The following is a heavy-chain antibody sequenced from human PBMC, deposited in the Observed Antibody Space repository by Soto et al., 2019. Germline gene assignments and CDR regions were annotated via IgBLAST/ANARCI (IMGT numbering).Heavy chain of an antibody. CDR3: GPSMAGPFDY. J-gene: IGHJ4*02. D-gene: IGHD6-19*01. V-gene: IGHV3-30-3*01. CDR2: ISYDGSNK. Sequence: PGGSLRLSCAASGFTFSSYAMHWVRQAPGKGLEWVAVISYDGSNKYYADSVKGRFTISRDNSKNTLYPQMNSLRAEDTAVYYCGPSMAGPFDYWGQGTLVSVSS. CDR1: GFTFSSYA.